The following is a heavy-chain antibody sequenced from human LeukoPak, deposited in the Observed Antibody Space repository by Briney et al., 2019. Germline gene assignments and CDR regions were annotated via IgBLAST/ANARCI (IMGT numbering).Heavy chain of an antibody. Sequence: GGSLRLSCVASGFSFNYDWMSWVRQAPGKGLEWVGRIKSKTDGGTADYVAPVKGRFTLSRDDSKNTLYLQMNSLKTEDTGVYYCTRERYCSRTTCPSAFEIWGQGTMVTVSS. V-gene: IGHV3-15*01. D-gene: IGHD2-2*01. CDR2: IKSKTDGGTA. CDR1: GFSFNYDW. J-gene: IGHJ3*02. CDR3: TRERYCSRTTCPSAFEI.